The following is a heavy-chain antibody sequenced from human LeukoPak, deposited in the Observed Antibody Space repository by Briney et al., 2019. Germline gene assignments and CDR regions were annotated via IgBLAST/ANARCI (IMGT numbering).Heavy chain of an antibody. J-gene: IGHJ5*02. CDR2: INHSGSN. CDR1: GGSFSGYY. Sequence: SETLSLTCAVYGGSFSGYYWSWLRQPPGKGLEWIGEINHSGSNNYNPSLKSRVTVSGDTSKNQFSLKLSSVTAADTAVYYCARGWGSSWFNWFHPWGQGTLVTVSS. D-gene: IGHD6-13*01. CDR3: ARGWGSSWFNWFHP. V-gene: IGHV4-34*01.